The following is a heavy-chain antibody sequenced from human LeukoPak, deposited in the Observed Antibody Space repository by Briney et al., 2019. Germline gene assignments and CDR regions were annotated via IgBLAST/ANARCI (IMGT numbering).Heavy chain of an antibody. CDR1: GFTFSSYA. D-gene: IGHD3-10*01. V-gene: IGHV3-23*01. Sequence: GSLRLSCAASGFTFSSYAMSWVRQAPGKGLEWVSAISGSGGSTHYADSVKGRFTISRDNSKNTLYLQMNSLRAEDTAVYYCAKVLNYYGSGYFDYWGQGTLVTVSS. CDR2: ISGSGGST. CDR3: AKVLNYYGSGYFDY. J-gene: IGHJ4*02.